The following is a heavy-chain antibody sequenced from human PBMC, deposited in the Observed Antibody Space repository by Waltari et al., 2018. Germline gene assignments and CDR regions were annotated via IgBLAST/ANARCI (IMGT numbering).Heavy chain of an antibody. CDR3: ARGRLRQQLVPGIDY. CDR1: GFTFSSYA. Sequence: QVQLVESGGGVVQPGRSLRLSCAASGFTFSSYAMHWVRQAPGKGLEWVAVILYDERNKYYADSVKGRFTISRDKSKNPLYLQMNSLRAEDTAVYYCARGRLRQQLVPGIDYLGQGTLVTVSS. CDR2: ILYDERNK. V-gene: IGHV3-30*04. D-gene: IGHD6-13*01. J-gene: IGHJ4*02.